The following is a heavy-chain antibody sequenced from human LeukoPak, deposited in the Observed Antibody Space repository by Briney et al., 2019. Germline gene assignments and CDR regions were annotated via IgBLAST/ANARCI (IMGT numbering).Heavy chain of an antibody. CDR3: ARKYSGSWSFDC. J-gene: IGHJ4*02. CDR1: GFTVSSNY. V-gene: IGHV3-53*01. CDR2: IYNDGST. Sequence: GGSLRLSWAASGFTVSSNYMSWVRQAPGKGLEWVSVIYNDGSTNYADSVKGRFTISRDTSKNTLYLEMNSLRAEDTALYYCARKYSGSWSFDCWGQGTPVTVSS. D-gene: IGHD6-13*01.